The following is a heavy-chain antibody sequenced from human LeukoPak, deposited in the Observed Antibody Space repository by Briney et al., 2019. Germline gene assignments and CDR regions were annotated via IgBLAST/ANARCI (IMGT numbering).Heavy chain of an antibody. D-gene: IGHD3-22*01. CDR2: IDHSGAT. CDR1: GGSFSGYY. CDR3: AKAPYLSSGS. J-gene: IGHJ3*01. V-gene: IGHV4-34*01. Sequence: SETLSLTCAVHGGSFSGYYWSWIRQPPGKGLEWIGEIDHSGATNYNPPLKSRVTISLDTSKNQFSLTLSSITAADTAVYYCAKAPYLSSGSWGQGTMVTVSS.